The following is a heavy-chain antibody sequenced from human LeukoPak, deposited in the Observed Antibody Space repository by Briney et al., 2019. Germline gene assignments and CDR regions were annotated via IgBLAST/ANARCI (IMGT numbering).Heavy chain of an antibody. J-gene: IGHJ4*02. Sequence: GASVTVSCKASGYTFTSYDINWVRQAPGQALEWMGWMNPNSGNTGYAQKFQGRVTMTRNTSINTAYMEVSSLRSEDAAVYYCARRVASSGTPLGYWGQGTLVTVSS. V-gene: IGHV1-8*01. D-gene: IGHD3-22*01. CDR1: GYTFTSYD. CDR3: ARRVASSGTPLGY. CDR2: MNPNSGNT.